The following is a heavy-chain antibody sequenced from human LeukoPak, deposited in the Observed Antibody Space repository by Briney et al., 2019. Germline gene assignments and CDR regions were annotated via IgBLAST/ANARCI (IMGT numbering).Heavy chain of an antibody. CDR2: ISYDGSNK. CDR3: VRDRYDIP. Sequence: GRSLRLSCAASGFTFSNFAMHWVRQAPGKGLEWVAVISYDGSNKFNADSVKGRFTTSRDNSKNTVYLQMNSLRVEDTAVYYCVRDRYDIPWGQGTLVTVSS. J-gene: IGHJ5*02. CDR1: GFTFSNFA. D-gene: IGHD3-9*01. V-gene: IGHV3-30-3*01.